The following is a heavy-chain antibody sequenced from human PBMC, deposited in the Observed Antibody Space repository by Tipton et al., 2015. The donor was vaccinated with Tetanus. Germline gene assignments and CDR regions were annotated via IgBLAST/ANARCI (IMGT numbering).Heavy chain of an antibody. CDR2: MNPKGGTI. D-gene: IGHD2-15*01. Sequence: QLVQSGAEVKQPGASVKVSCKASGYSFISHDIFWVRQATGQGLEWLGWMNPKGGTIGSAQKFQGRFTMTTDTSTSTAYMELRSLRSDDTAVYYCARDRCSDVTCYFEMGGWGQGTLVTVSS. V-gene: IGHV1-8*01. CDR3: ARDRCSDVTCYFEMGG. J-gene: IGHJ4*02. CDR1: GYSFISHD.